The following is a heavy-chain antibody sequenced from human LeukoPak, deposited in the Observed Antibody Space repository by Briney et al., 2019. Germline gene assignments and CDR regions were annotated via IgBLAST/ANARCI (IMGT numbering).Heavy chain of an antibody. J-gene: IGHJ5*02. CDR1: GYTLTGYY. Sequence: ASVKVSCKASGYTLTGYYIHWVRQAPGQGLEWMGWISDYNGNTNYAQKLQGRVTMTTDTSTSTAYMELRSLRSDDTAVYYCARDLYRDSLPVSWFDPWGQGTLVTVSS. V-gene: IGHV1-18*04. CDR3: ARDLYRDSLPVSWFDP. CDR2: ISDYNGNT. D-gene: IGHD4-11*01.